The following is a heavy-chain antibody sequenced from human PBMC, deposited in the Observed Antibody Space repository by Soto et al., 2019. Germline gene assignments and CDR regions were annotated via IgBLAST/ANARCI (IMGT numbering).Heavy chain of an antibody. V-gene: IGHV3-48*01. CDR2: IFSSTI. Sequence: EVQLVESGGGSVQPGGSLRLSCAASGFTFSSYSMNWVRQAPGKGLEWVSYIFSSTIYYADSVKGRVAISRDNAKNSLYLQMSSLRAEDTAVYYCVRDHQYAFDIWGQGTMVTVSS. CDR1: GFTFSSYS. CDR3: VRDHQYAFDI. J-gene: IGHJ3*02.